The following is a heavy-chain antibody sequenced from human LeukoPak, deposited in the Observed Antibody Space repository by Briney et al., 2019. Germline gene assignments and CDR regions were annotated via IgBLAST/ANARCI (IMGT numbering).Heavy chain of an antibody. J-gene: IGHJ3*02. V-gene: IGHV4-59*01. CDR3: ARPYNYGPGGAFDI. CDR1: GGSISSYY. Sequence: SETLSLTCTVSGGSISSYYWNWIRQPPGKGLEWIGYIYYSESTNYNPSLKSRVTISVDTSKNQFSLKLSSVTAADTAVYYCARPYNYGPGGAFDIWGQGTMVTVSS. D-gene: IGHD5-18*01. CDR2: IYYSEST.